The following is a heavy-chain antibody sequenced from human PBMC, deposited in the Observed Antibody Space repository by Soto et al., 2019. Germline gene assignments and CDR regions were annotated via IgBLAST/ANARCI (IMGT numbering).Heavy chain of an antibody. D-gene: IGHD6-13*01. J-gene: IGHJ3*02. CDR1: GFTFINYA. CDR2: IGGGDGST. V-gene: IGHV3-23*01. Sequence: EVQLLESGGGLVQPGGSLRLSCAASGFTFINYAMCWVRQAPGKGLEWVSTIGGGDGSTYYADSVKGRFTISRDNSNSALYLQMNSLRVGDTAIYYCAKGILVKPPGTRTFDIWGQGTMVIVSS. CDR3: AKGILVKPPGTRTFDI.